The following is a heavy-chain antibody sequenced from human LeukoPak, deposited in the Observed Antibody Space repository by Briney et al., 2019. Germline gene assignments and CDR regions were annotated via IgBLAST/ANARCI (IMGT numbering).Heavy chain of an antibody. J-gene: IGHJ6*03. V-gene: IGHV4-39*01. D-gene: IGHD1-26*01. CDR3: ARHELYYYYYMDV. Sequence: SETLSLTCTVSGGSISSSSYYWGWIRQPPGKGLEWIGRIYYSGSTYYNPSLKSRVTISVDTSKNQFSLKLSSVTAADTAVYYCARHELYYYYYMDVWGKGTTVTVSS. CDR2: IYYSGST. CDR1: GGSISSSSYY.